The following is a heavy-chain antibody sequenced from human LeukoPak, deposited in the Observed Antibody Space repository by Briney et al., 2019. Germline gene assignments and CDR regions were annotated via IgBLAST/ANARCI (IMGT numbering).Heavy chain of an antibody. D-gene: IGHD1-26*01. CDR1: GYTFSDYF. Sequence: GWSLRLSCAASGYTFSDYFMSWLRQATGKVLETVTHISTHKNYKNYADSVKFRFTISRDNAKNSLYLQMISLRAEDTAVYYCARDRAGATRDDAFYIWGKRTMVTVSS. CDR2: ISTHKNYK. J-gene: IGHJ3*02. CDR3: ARDRAGATRDDAFYI. V-gene: IGHV3-11*05.